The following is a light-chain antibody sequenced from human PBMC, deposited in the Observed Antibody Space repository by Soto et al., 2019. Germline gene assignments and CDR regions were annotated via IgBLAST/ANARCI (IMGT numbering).Light chain of an antibody. J-gene: IGKJ2*01. CDR1: QSVSSSY. CDR2: GAS. V-gene: IGKV3-20*01. CDR3: QQYGSSPMYT. Sequence: EIVLTQSPGTLSLSPGERATLSCRASQSVSSSYLAWYQQKPGQAPRLLTYGASSRATGIPDRFSGSGSGTDFTLTISRLEPEYFAVYYCQQYGSSPMYTFGQGTKLEIK.